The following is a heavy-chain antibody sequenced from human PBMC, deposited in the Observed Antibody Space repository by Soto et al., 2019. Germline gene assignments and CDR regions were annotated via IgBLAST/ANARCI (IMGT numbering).Heavy chain of an antibody. CDR3: ARGYCSSTGRCSLLYNWFDP. Sequence: GASVKVSCKASGYTFTSYDINWVRQATGQGLEWMGWMNPNSGNTGYAQKFQGRVTMTRNTSISTAYMELSSLRSEDTAVYYCARGYCSSTGRCSLLYNWFDPWGQGTLVTVSS. V-gene: IGHV1-8*01. D-gene: IGHD2-2*01. CDR1: GYTFTSYD. CDR2: MNPNSGNT. J-gene: IGHJ5*02.